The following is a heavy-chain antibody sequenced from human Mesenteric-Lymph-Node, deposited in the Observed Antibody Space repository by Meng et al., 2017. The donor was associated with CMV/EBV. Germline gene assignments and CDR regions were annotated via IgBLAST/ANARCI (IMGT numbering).Heavy chain of an antibody. CDR2: ISSSSSTI. CDR3: ARITDFGVVYYYYGMDV. CDR1: GFTFSSYS. J-gene: IGHJ6*02. Sequence: GESLKISCAASGFTFSSYSMNWVRQAPGKGLEWVSYISSSSSTIYYADSVKGRFTISRDNAKNSLYLQMNSLRAEDTAVYYCARITDFGVVYYYYGMDVWGQGTTVTVSS. V-gene: IGHV3-48*04. D-gene: IGHD3-3*01.